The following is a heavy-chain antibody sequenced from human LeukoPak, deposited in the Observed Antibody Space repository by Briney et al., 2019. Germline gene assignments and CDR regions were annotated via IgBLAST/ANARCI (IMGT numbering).Heavy chain of an antibody. CDR3: ARGGRLFLPY. J-gene: IGHJ4*02. Sequence: ETLSLTCAVYGGSFSGYYWNWIRQSPGKGLEWIGEINHSGNTNYNPSLKSRVTISVDTSKNQFSLKLSSVTAADTAVYYCARGGRLFLPYWGQGTLVTVSS. V-gene: IGHV4-34*01. D-gene: IGHD3-22*01. CDR1: GGSFSGYY. CDR2: INHSGNT.